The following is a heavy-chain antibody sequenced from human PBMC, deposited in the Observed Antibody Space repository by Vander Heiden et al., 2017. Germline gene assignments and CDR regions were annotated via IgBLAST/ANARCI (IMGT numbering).Heavy chain of an antibody. CDR2: LDPESGET. V-gene: IGHV1-24*01. Sequence: QVQLVQSGAELKKPGASVKVSCKVSAYTRGELSLQWVRQAPGKGLEWMGGLDPESGETVYAPAFVGRVTMTEDTFPDTAYMELSSLRSEDTAVYYCATEAGNVVTTPPFYYYGLDVWGQGTTVTVSS. CDR3: ATEAGNVVTTPPFYYYGLDV. D-gene: IGHD4-17*01. J-gene: IGHJ6*02. CDR1: AYTRGELS.